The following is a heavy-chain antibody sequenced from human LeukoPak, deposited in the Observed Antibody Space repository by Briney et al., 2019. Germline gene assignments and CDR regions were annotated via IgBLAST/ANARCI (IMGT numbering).Heavy chain of an antibody. D-gene: IGHD4-17*01. J-gene: IGHJ4*02. V-gene: IGHV4-30-2*01. CDR3: ASLTVTTAFSYFDY. CDR2: IYHSEST. Sequence: SETLSLTCAVSGGSISSGGYSWSWVRQPPGKGLEWIGFIYHSESTSYNPSLKSRVTISVDRSKNQFSLKLNSVTAADTAMYYCASLTVTTAFSYFDYWGQGTLVTVSS. CDR1: GGSISSGGYS.